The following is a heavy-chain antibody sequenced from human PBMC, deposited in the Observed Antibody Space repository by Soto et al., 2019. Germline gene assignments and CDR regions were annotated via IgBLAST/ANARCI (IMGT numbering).Heavy chain of an antibody. CDR2: IYTSGST. D-gene: IGHD6-19*01. J-gene: IGHJ3*02. Sequence: SLTCTVSGGSISSYYWSWIRQPAGKGLEWIGRIYTSGSTNYNPSLKSRVTMSVDTSKNQFSLKLSSVTAADTAVYYCASLAVAGDLPIDDAFDIWGQGXMVTVSS. CDR1: GGSISSYY. V-gene: IGHV4-4*07. CDR3: ASLAVAGDLPIDDAFDI.